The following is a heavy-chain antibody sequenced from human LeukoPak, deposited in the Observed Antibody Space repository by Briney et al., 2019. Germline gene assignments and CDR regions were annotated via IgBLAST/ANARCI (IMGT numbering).Heavy chain of an antibody. V-gene: IGHV1-2*02. CDR3: ARDSPPYSSGYFDY. Sequence: ASVKVSCKASGYTFTGYYMHWVRQAPGQGLEWMGWINPNSGGTNYAQKFQGRVTMTRDTSISTAYMELSRLRSDDTAVYYCARDSPPYSSGYFDYWGQGTLVTVSS. CDR2: INPNSGGT. D-gene: IGHD3-22*01. J-gene: IGHJ4*02. CDR1: GYTFTGYY.